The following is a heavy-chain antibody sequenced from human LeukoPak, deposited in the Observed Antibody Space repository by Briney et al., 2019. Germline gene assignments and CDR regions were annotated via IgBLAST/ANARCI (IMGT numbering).Heavy chain of an antibody. V-gene: IGHV4-34*01. CDR2: INHSGSI. CDR1: GGSFSGYY. CDR3: ARQGVLRVAAVPAIVNYYYYYMDV. D-gene: IGHD2-2*01. Sequence: SETLSLTCAVYGGSFSGYYWSWFRQPPGKGLEWIGEINHSGSINYNPSLKSRVTISIDTSKKQFSLKLSSVTAADTAVYYCARQGVLRVAAVPAIVNYYYYYMDVWGKGTTVTISS. J-gene: IGHJ6*03.